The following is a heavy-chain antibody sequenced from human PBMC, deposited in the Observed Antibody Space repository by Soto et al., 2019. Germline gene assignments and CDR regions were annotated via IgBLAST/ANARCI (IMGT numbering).Heavy chain of an antibody. CDR1: GGTFSSYA. Sequence: QVQLVQSGAEVKKPASSVKVSCKASGGTFSSYAISWVRQAPGQGLEWMGGIITIFGIADYAQKSQGSGTLTADETTSTAYMELSSLRSEDTAVYYCATHWTGVPRYYYGMDVWGQGTTVTVSS. J-gene: IGHJ6*02. V-gene: IGHV1-69*12. CDR3: ATHWTGVPRYYYGMDV. CDR2: IITIFGIA. D-gene: IGHD2-8*02.